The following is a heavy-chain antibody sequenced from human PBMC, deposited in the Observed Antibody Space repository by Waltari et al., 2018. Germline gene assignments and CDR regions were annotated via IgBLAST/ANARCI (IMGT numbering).Heavy chain of an antibody. CDR1: GFTFSSYG. J-gene: IGHJ6*03. CDR2: IRYDGSNK. Sequence: QVQLVESGGGVVQPGGSLRLSCAASGFTFSSYGMHWVRQAPGKGLEWVAFIRYDGSNKYYADSVKGRFTISRDNSKNTLYLQMNSLRAEDTAVYYCAKAPRYYYYMDVWGKGTTVTISS. CDR3: AKAPRYYYYMDV. V-gene: IGHV3-30*02.